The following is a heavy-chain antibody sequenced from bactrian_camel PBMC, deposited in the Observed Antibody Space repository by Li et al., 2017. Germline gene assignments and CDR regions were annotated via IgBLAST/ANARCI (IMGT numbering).Heavy chain of an antibody. D-gene: IGHD6*01. CDR1: GDTYNNYC. CDR3: ANFGRGGSAY. J-gene: IGHJ4*01. V-gene: IGHV3S1*01. Sequence: HVQLVESGGGSVQAGGSLRLSCTVSGDTYNNYCFAWFRQAPDKEREGVAAIYTGGDVTKYADSAKGRFTISRDPAKNTLYLQLNSLKTEDTAMYYCANFGRGGSAYWGQGTQVTVS. CDR2: IYTGGDVT.